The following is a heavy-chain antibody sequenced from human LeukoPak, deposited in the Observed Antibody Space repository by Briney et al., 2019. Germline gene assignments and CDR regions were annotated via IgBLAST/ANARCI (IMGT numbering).Heavy chain of an antibody. CDR1: GGAFSSYA. CDR2: IIPIFGTA. Sequence: GASVKVSCKASGGAFSSYAISWVRQAPGQGLEWMGGIIPIFGTANYAQKFQGRVTITADESTSTAYMELSSLRSEDTAVYYCASGEEIVTSALERRFYYWGQGTLVTVSS. J-gene: IGHJ4*02. CDR3: ASGEEIVTSALERRFYY. V-gene: IGHV1-69*13. D-gene: IGHD1-1*01.